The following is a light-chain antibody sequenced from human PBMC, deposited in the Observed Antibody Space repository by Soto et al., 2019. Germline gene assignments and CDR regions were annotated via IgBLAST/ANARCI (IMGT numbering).Light chain of an antibody. V-gene: IGLV8-61*01. CDR3: VLYMGSGISV. Sequence: QTVVTQEPSFSVSPGGTVTLTCGLSSGSVSTGYYPSWYQQTPGQAPRTLIYSTNTRSSGVPDRFSGSILGNNAALTITGAQADDESDYYCVLYMGSGISVFGGGTKLTVL. CDR2: STN. CDR1: SGSVSTGYY. J-gene: IGLJ2*01.